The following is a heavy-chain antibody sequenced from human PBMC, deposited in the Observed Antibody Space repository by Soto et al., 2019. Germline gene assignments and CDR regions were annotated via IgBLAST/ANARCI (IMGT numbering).Heavy chain of an antibody. CDR2: INHSGST. CDR3: ARAPRSSSWFVFDY. V-gene: IGHV4-34*01. CDR1: GGSFSGYD. Sequence: SETLCLTCAVYGGSFSGYDWSWIRQXPGKGLEWIGEINHSGSTNYNPSLKSRVTISVDTSKNQFPLKLSSVTAADTVVYYCARAPRSSSWFVFDYWGQGTLVTVSS. J-gene: IGHJ4*02. D-gene: IGHD6-13*01.